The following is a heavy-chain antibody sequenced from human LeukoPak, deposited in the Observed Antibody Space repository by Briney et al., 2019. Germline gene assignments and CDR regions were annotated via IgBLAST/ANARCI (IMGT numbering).Heavy chain of an antibody. CDR1: GFTFSNYG. CDR3: AREGGSGSYSGNFDY. J-gene: IGHJ4*02. V-gene: IGHV3-33*01. CDR2: IWSDGTNE. D-gene: IGHD1-26*01. Sequence: GGSLRLSCAASGFTFSNYGMHWVRQAPSKGLEWVAFIWSDGTNEHYVDSVKGRFIISRDNSENTLYLQMTSLRAEDTAVYTCAREGGSGSYSGNFDYWGQGALVTVSS.